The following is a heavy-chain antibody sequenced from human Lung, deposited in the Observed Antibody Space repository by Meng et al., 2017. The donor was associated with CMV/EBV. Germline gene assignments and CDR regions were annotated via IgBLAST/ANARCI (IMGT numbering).Heavy chain of an antibody. V-gene: IGHV1-2*02. CDR1: GYTFTGYY. Sequence: ASVXVSCKASGYTFTGYYMHWLRQAPGQGLEWMGWINPNSGGTNYAQKFQGRVTMTRDTSISTAYMELSRLRSDETAVYYCATTAGINLGEWLLPYNYYYGMDVWXQGTTVTVSS. CDR2: INPNSGGT. CDR3: ATTAGINLGEWLLPYNYYYGMDV. D-gene: IGHD3-22*01. J-gene: IGHJ6*02.